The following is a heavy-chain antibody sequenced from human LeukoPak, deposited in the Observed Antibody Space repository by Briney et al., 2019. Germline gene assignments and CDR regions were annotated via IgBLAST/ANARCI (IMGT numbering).Heavy chain of an antibody. CDR3: ARDEGGIGRSNWFVSKAEIPYWFEP. Sequence: GGSLRLSCAASGFTFSSYSMNWVRQAPGKGLEWVSSISSSSSYRYYAESVNGRFTSSRDNAKNSLYLQIHSLRGEDTALYSCARDEGGIGRSNWFVSKAEIPYWFEPWGQGILVTVSS. D-gene: IGHD6-13*01. V-gene: IGHV3-21*01. CDR1: GFTFSSYS. J-gene: IGHJ5*02. CDR2: ISSSSSYR.